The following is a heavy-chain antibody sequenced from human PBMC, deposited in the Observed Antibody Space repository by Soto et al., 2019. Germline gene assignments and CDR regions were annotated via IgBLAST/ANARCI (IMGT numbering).Heavy chain of an antibody. V-gene: IGHV4-31*03. CDR1: GGSFSSDSFF. J-gene: IGHJ6*02. CDR3: ARDHKWDGMDV. CDR2: INYSGTT. D-gene: IGHD1-26*01. Sequence: PSETLSLTCSVSGGSFSSDSFFWSWVRQFPGKGLEWIGYINYSGTTYYNPSLRSRITMSVDTSKNQFSLNLSSVTAADTAVYYCARDHKWDGMDVWGQGTTVTVSS.